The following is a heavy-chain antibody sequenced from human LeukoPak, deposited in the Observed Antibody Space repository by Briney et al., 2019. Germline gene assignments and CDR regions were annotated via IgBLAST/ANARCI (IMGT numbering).Heavy chain of an antibody. CDR1: GFTFDDYA. V-gene: IGHV3-9*01. CDR2: ISWSSGSI. Sequence: PGRSLRLSCAASGFTFDDYAMHWVRQAPGKGLEWVSGISWSSGSIGYADSVKGRFTISRDNAKNSLYLQMNSLRAEDTALYYCAKDISQLPIYYFDYWGQGTLVTVSS. J-gene: IGHJ4*02. D-gene: IGHD5-18*01. CDR3: AKDISQLPIYYFDY.